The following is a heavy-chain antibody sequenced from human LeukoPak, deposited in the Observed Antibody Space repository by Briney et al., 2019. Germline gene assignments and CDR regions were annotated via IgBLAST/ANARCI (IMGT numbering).Heavy chain of an antibody. CDR2: IYYSGST. CDR3: VREYYYDSSGRVGAFDI. CDR1: GGSISSSSYY. V-gene: IGHV4-39*07. J-gene: IGHJ3*02. Sequence: SETLSLTCTVSGGSISSSSYYWGWIRQPPGKGLEWIGSIYYSGSTYYNPSLKSRVTISVDTSKNQFSLKLSSVTAADTAVYYCVREYYYDSSGRVGAFDIWGQGTKVTVSS. D-gene: IGHD3-22*01.